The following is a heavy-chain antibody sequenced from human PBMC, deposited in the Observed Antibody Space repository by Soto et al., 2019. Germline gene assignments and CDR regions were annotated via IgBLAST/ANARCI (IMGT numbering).Heavy chain of an antibody. CDR3: ARDLRDGYNYGLGDAFDI. J-gene: IGHJ3*02. V-gene: IGHV1-46*01. CDR2: INPSGGST. D-gene: IGHD5-12*01. Sequence: QVQLVQSGAEVKKPGASVKVSCKASGYTFTSYYMHWVRQAPGQGLEWMGIINPSGGSTRYAQKFLSRVTMTRDTATSTVYMELSSLRSEDTAVYYCARDLRDGYNYGLGDAFDIWGQGTMVTVSS. CDR1: GYTFTSYY.